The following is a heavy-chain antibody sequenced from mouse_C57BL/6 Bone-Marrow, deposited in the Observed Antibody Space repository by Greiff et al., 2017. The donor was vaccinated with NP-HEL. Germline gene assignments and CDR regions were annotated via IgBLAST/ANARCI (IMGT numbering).Heavy chain of an antibody. V-gene: IGHV3-6*01. D-gene: IGHD6-5*01. Sequence: DVQLQESGPVLVKPSQSLSLTCSVTGYSITSGSYWNLIRQFRGNQLEWMGYLSYDGSNNYNPSLKNRNSFTRDTSKNQFFLKLNSVTTEDTATDYCARDCYARFDYWGQGTTLTVSS. CDR2: LSYDGSN. CDR3: ARDCYARFDY. CDR1: GYSITSGSY. J-gene: IGHJ2*01.